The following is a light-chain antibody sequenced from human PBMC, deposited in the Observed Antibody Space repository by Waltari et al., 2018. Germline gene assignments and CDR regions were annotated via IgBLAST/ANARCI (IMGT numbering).Light chain of an antibody. CDR3: QSYDSSLRGFYV. V-gene: IGLV1-40*01. CDR2: DNT. Sequence: QSVLTPPPSLSGAPGPRVTIPCPRSSSNNRAGSGSQRYQQFPGTAPKLLIYDNTNWPSGVPARFSGSKSGTSASLAITGLQAEDEADYYCQSYDSSLRGFYVFGTGTKVTV. J-gene: IGLJ1*01. CDR1: SSNNRAGSG.